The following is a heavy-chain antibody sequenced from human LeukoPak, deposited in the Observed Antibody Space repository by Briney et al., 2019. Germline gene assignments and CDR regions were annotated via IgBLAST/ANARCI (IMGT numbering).Heavy chain of an antibody. CDR1: GYTFTSYD. J-gene: IGHJ4*02. CDR2: ISAYNGNT. D-gene: IGHD1-26*01. CDR3: AGDVVGATVIDY. Sequence: ASVKVSCKASGYTFTSYDINWVRQAPGQGLEWMGWISAYNGNTNYAQKLQGRVTMTTDTSTSTAYMELRSLRSDDTAVYYCAGDVVGATVIDYWGQGTLVTVSS. V-gene: IGHV1-18*01.